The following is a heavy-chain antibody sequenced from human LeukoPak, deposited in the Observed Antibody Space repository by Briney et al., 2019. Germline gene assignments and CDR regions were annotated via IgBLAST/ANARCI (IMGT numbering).Heavy chain of an antibody. V-gene: IGHV1-2*02. CDR3: ARAHNMITFGGVIVMGY. CDR1: GYTFTGYY. J-gene: IGHJ4*02. D-gene: IGHD3-16*02. Sequence: ASVKVSCKPSGYTFTGYYMHWVRPAPGQGLEWMGWINPNSGGTNYAQKFQGRGTMTRDTSISTAYMELSRLRSDDTAVYYCARAHNMITFGGVIVMGYWGQGTLVTVSS. CDR2: INPNSGGT.